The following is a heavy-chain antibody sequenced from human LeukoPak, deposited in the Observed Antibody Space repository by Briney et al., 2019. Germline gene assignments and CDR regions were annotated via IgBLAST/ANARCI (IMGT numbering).Heavy chain of an antibody. Sequence: SETLSLTCAVYGGSFSGYYWSWIRQPPGKGLEWIGEINHSGSTNYNPSLKSRVTISVDTSKNQFSLKLSSVTAADTAVYYCARALWYGTGTTYYYYGMDVWGQGTTVTVSS. J-gene: IGHJ6*02. CDR1: GGSFSGYY. CDR2: INHSGST. V-gene: IGHV4-34*01. CDR3: ARALWYGTGTTYYYYGMDV. D-gene: IGHD1-7*01.